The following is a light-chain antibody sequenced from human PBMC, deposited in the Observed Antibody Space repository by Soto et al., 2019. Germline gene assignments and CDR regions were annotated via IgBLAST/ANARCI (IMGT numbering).Light chain of an antibody. CDR3: KQRSNWLT. CDR2: DAS. V-gene: IGKV3-11*01. J-gene: IGKJ4*01. CDR1: QTVTRSY. Sequence: ELVLTQSPGTLSLSPGDSATLSCRASQTVTRSYLAWYQQKPGQAPRLLIYDASNRATGIQARFSGSGSGTEFTLTIRSLEPEDFAVYYCKQRSNWLTCGGGTKVDIK.